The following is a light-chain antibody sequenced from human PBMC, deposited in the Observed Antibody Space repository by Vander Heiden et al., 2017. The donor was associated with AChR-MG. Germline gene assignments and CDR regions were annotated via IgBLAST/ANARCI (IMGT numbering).Light chain of an antibody. J-gene: IGLJ3*02. CDR1: RSDVGANNY. CDR3: SSYTSTNTYV. CDR2: DVT. V-gene: IGLV2-14*03. Sequence: SAPTQPASLSGSPAQSITSPCTGTRSDVGANNYVSWHQKRPGKAPTLIIYDVTDRPSGVSNRFSGSKSGNTASLTISGLQAEDEADYYCSSYTSTNTYVFGGGTKLTVL.